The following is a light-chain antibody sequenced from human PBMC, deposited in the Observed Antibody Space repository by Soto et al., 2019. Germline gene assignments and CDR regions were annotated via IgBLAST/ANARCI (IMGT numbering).Light chain of an antibody. CDR3: QQYNNWPSPIT. J-gene: IGKJ5*01. CDR1: QSTGSN. CDR2: GAS. V-gene: IGKV3-15*01. Sequence: EVILTQSPGTLSVSPGERATLSCRASQSTGSNLAWYQQKPGQAPSLLIYGASTRAAAIPARFSGSGSGTDFTLTISSLQSEDFAAYYCQQYNNWPSPITFGQGTRLEIK.